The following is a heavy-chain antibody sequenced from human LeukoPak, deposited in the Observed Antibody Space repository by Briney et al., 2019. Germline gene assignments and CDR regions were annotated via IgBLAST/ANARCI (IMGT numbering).Heavy chain of an antibody. D-gene: IGHD7-27*01. CDR3: VRGLWGSGIY. V-gene: IGHV1-8*01. CDR2: MNPYSGKS. J-gene: IGHJ4*02. Sequence: GASVKVSCTASAYTFTIHAINWVRQVAGPGLEWMGWMNPYSGKSGFARKSQDRVTMTSSTSASTAYMEVSSLRPEDTAVYYCVRGLWGSGIYWGQGTLVTVAS. CDR1: AYTFTIHA.